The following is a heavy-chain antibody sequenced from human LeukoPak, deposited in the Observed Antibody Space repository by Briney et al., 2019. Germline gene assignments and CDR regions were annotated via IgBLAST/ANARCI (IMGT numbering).Heavy chain of an antibody. J-gene: IGHJ4*02. Sequence: GASVKVSCKASGYTFTSYDINWLRQATGQGLEWVGWMNPNNGNRGYAQKFQGRVTMTRDTSISTAYMELSSLRSEDTAVYYCARHPDSRSSGFIDCWGQGTLVTVSS. V-gene: IGHV1-8*01. D-gene: IGHD3-22*01. CDR2: MNPNNGNR. CDR1: GYTFTSYD. CDR3: ARHPDSRSSGFIDC.